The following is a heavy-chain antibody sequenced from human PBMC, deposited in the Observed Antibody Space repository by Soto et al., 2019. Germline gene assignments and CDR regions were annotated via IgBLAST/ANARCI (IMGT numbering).Heavy chain of an antibody. CDR3: ASEYCSGGRCDYYGMDV. D-gene: IGHD2-15*01. CDR2: IWYDGSNK. Sequence: QVHLVESGGGVVQPGRSMRLSCAASGFNFSSYGMHWVRQAPDKGLEWVAVIWYDGSNKYYADSVKGRFTISSDNSTNTLNLEMNSLRAEDTAVYYCASEYCSGGRCDYYGMDVWGQGTTVTVSS. J-gene: IGHJ6*02. V-gene: IGHV3-33*01. CDR1: GFNFSSYG.